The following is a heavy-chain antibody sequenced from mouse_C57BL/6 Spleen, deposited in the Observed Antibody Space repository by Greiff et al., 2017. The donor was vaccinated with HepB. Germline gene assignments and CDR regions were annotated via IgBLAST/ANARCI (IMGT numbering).Heavy chain of an antibody. J-gene: IGHJ3*01. Sequence: EVKLQESGGGLVQPKGSLKLSCAASGFSFNTYAMNWVRQAPGKGLEWVARIRSKSNNYATYYADSVKDRFTISRDDSESMLYLQMNNLKTEDTAMYYCVREVGSSYAWFAYWGQGTLVTVSA. D-gene: IGHD1-1*01. CDR3: VREVGSSYAWFAY. V-gene: IGHV10-1*01. CDR1: GFSFNTYA. CDR2: IRSKSNNYAT.